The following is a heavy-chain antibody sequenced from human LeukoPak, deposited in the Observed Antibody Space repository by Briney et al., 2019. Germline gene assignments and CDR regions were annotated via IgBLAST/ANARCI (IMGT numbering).Heavy chain of an antibody. CDR1: GFTFSSYS. D-gene: IGHD1-1*01. Sequence: GRSLRLSCAASGFTFSSYSMNWVRQAPGKGLEWLSYISPSSSSIYYADSVKGRFTISRDNAKNSLYLQMNSLRDEDTAVYYCATPGGYGYYFDYWGQGTLVTVSS. CDR2: ISPSSSSI. CDR3: ATPGGYGYYFDY. V-gene: IGHV3-48*02. J-gene: IGHJ4*02.